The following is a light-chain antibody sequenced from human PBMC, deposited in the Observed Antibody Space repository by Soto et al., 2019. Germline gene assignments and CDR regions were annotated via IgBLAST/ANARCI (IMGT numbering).Light chain of an antibody. Sequence: QSALTQPASVSGSPGQSITISCTGTSSDVGSYNYVSWYQHHPGKAPRLMIYASSNRPSGVSHRFSGSRSGNTASLTISGPQAEDEADYYCSSYTSSSTLYVFGTGTKLTVL. CDR1: SSDVGSYNY. J-gene: IGLJ1*01. CDR3: SSYTSSSTLYV. CDR2: ASS. V-gene: IGLV2-14*01.